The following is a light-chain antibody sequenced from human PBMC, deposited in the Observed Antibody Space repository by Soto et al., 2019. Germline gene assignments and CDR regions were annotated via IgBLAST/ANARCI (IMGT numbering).Light chain of an antibody. CDR3: QQYGSSGT. CDR2: GAS. Sequence: EIVLRQSPGTLSLSPGERATLSCIASQSVSNNYLAWYQQKPGQAPRLLIYGASNSATGIPDRFSGSGSGTDFTLTITTLEPEDFAVYYCQQYGSSGTFGQGTKVDI. CDR1: QSVSNNY. V-gene: IGKV3-20*01. J-gene: IGKJ1*01.